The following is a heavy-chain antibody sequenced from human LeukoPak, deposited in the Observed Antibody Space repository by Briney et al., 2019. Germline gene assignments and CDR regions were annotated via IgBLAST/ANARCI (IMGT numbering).Heavy chain of an antibody. CDR1: GGSITSYY. V-gene: IGHV4-59*12. CDR3: ASVDGGSYYYYYGMDV. Sequence: SETLSLTCTVSGGSITSYYWTWIRQPPGKGLEWIGYVYFSGSTTYNPSLKSRVTISVDTSKNQFSLKLSSVTAADTAVYYCASVDGGSYYYYYGMDVWGQGTTVTVSS. D-gene: IGHD4-23*01. J-gene: IGHJ6*02. CDR2: VYFSGST.